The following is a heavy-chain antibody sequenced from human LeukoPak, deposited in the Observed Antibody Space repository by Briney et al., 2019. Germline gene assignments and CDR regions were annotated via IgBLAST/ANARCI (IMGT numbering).Heavy chain of an antibody. J-gene: IGHJ3*01. V-gene: IGHV3-15*01. CDR1: GFTFSNAW. Sequence: GGSLRLSCAASGFTFSNAWMNWVRQAPGKGLEWVGRIKSKSYGGTTDYGAPVKGRFTISRDDSENTLYLQMNSLKTEDTAVYYCTTAGDYNWNYVLMGFWGQGTMVTVSS. CDR3: TTAGDYNWNYVLMGF. CDR2: IKSKSYGGTT. D-gene: IGHD1-1*01.